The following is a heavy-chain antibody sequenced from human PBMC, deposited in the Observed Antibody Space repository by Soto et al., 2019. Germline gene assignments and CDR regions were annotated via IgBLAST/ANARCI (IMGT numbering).Heavy chain of an antibody. CDR3: AKDSRRVGHHLTYYYGSGSYYNEGEGDYYYYYGMDV. D-gene: IGHD3-10*01. CDR1: GFTFSSYA. Sequence: GGSLRLSCAASGFTFSSYAMSWVRQAPGKGLEWVSAISGSGGSTYYADSVKGRFTISRDNSKNTLYLQMNSLRAEDPAVYYCAKDSRRVGHHLTYYYGSGSYYNEGEGDYYYYYGMDVWGQGTTVTVSS. J-gene: IGHJ6*02. V-gene: IGHV3-23*01. CDR2: ISGSGGST.